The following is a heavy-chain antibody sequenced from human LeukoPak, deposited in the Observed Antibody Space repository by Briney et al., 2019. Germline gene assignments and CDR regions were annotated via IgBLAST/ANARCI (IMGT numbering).Heavy chain of an antibody. CDR1: GFTFSGSA. CDR3: GPCSGGSCPTL. CDR2: IRSKANSYAT. D-gene: IGHD2-15*01. V-gene: IGHV3-73*01. J-gene: IGHJ4*02. Sequence: PGRSLRLSCAASGFTFSGSAMHWVRQASGKGLEWVGRIRSKANSYATAYAASVKGRFTISRDDSKNTAYLQMNSLKTEDTAVYYCGPCSGGSCPTLGGQGTLVTVSS.